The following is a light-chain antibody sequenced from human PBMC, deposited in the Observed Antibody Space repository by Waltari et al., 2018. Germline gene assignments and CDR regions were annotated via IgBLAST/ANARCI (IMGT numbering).Light chain of an antibody. CDR2: GAS. V-gene: IGKV3-15*01. CDR3: QQYYFWPIT. J-gene: IGKJ5*01. CDR1: HSVSKN. Sequence: LMTQSPATLSLSPGETATLSCSASHSVSKNFAWYQQTPGKPPTRLIHGASSRAPGIPARFRGDGSGTEFTLNISSLQSEDFALYYWQQYYFWPITFGQGTRLEIK.